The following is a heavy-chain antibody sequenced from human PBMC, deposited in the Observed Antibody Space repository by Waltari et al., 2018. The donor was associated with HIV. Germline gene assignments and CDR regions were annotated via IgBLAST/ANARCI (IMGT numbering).Heavy chain of an antibody. V-gene: IGHV1-46*01. D-gene: IGHD4-4*01. CDR1: GYTFINYF. CDR3: ARSLRDAYSHFFDY. CDR2: INPNGCSA. J-gene: IGHJ4*02. Sequence: QVQLVQSGAEVKKPGASVKVSCKASGYTFINYFMHWVRQAPGQGLEWMGTINPNGCSATYRQSFQGRVTMTRDTSTPTAYMYLSSLTSEDTAVYFWARSLRDAYSHFFDYWGQGTLVTVSS.